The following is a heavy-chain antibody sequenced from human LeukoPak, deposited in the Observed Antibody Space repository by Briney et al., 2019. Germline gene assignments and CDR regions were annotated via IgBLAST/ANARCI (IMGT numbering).Heavy chain of an antibody. CDR1: GYTFTSYG. J-gene: IGHJ6*02. D-gene: IGHD2-8*01. Sequence: ASVTVSCKASGYTFTSYGISWVRQAPGQGLEWMGWISAYNGNTNYAQKLQGRVTMTTDTSTSTAYMELRSLRSDDTAVYYCARDRVHCTNGVCHYYYYYYGMDVWGQGTAVTVSS. V-gene: IGHV1-18*01. CDR2: ISAYNGNT. CDR3: ARDRVHCTNGVCHYYYYYYGMDV.